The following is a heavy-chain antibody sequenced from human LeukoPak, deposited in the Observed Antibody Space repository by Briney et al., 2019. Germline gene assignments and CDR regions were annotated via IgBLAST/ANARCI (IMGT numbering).Heavy chain of an antibody. CDR3: AREWGSGYYFDY. CDR1: GYSISSGYY. Sequence: SETLSLTCTVSGYSISSGYYWGWIRPPPGKGLEWIGSIYHSGSTYYNPSLKSRVTISVDTSKNQFSLKLSSVTAADTAVYYCAREWGSGYYFDYWGQGTLVTVSS. V-gene: IGHV4-38-2*02. J-gene: IGHJ4*02. D-gene: IGHD6-19*01. CDR2: IYHSGST.